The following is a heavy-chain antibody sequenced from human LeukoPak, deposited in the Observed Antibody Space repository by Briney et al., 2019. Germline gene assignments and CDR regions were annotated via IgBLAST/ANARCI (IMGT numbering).Heavy chain of an antibody. J-gene: IGHJ3*02. CDR3: APRRRAEYKYGAFDI. D-gene: IGHD1-1*01. CDR2: IKYDGSEN. Sequence: GGSLRLSCAASGFSFINYSIHWVRLAPGKGLEWVTFIKYDGSENQYSDSVKSRFTISRDNSRNPLHLQMTGLRTEDTPVYYCAPRRRAEYKYGAFDIWGQGTMVAVYS. CDR1: GFSFINYS. V-gene: IGHV3-30*02.